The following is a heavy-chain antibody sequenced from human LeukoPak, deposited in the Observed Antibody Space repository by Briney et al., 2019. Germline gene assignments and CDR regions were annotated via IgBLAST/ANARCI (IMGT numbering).Heavy chain of an antibody. Sequence: GGSLRLSCAASGFIFSSYWMHWVRQAPGKGLVWVSRINSDGSSTSYADSVKGRFTISRDNAKNTLYLQMNSLRAEDTAVYYCARLNYDILTGSSWHFDHWGQGTLVTVSS. CDR3: ARLNYDILTGSSWHFDH. D-gene: IGHD3-9*01. CDR1: GFIFSSYW. CDR2: INSDGSST. V-gene: IGHV3-74*01. J-gene: IGHJ4*02.